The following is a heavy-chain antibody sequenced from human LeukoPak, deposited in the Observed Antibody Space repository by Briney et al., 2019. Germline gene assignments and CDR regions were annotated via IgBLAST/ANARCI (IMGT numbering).Heavy chain of an antibody. J-gene: IGHJ4*02. Sequence: SETLSLTCSVSGYSISSGYYWGWIRQPPGKGLEWIGSIYHSVSTYYNPSLKSRVTISVDTSKNQFSLKLSSVTAADTAVYYCARDGPYSSSSLVDYWGQGTLVTVSS. V-gene: IGHV4-38-2*02. CDR2: IYHSVST. CDR3: ARDGPYSSSSLVDY. CDR1: GYSISSGYY. D-gene: IGHD6-6*01.